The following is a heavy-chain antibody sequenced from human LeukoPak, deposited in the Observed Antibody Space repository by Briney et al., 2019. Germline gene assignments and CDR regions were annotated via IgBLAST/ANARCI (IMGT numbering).Heavy chain of an antibody. CDR1: GFTFSRYA. Sequence: GGSLRLSCAASGFTFSRYAMHWVRQAPGKGLEWVAVISYDGSSEYYADSVKGRFTISRDSSENTLYLQMNSLRVEDTAVYYCARVGYYSSGPFSYFDYWGQGTLVT. D-gene: IGHD3-10*01. CDR2: ISYDGSSE. J-gene: IGHJ4*02. V-gene: IGHV3-30-3*01. CDR3: ARVGYYSSGPFSYFDY.